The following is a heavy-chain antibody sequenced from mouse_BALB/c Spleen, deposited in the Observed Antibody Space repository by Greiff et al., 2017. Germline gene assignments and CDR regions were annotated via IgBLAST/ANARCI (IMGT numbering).Heavy chain of an antibody. J-gene: IGHJ1*01. V-gene: IGHV5-6*01. CDR1: GFTFSSYG. CDR3: ARGEYFDV. CDR2: ISSGGSYT. Sequence: EVQLVESGGDLVKPGGSLKLSCAASGFTFSSYGMSWVRQTPDKRLEWVATISSGGSYTYYPDSVKGRFTISRDNAKNTLYLQMSSLKSEDTAMYYCARGEYFDVWGAGTTVTVSS.